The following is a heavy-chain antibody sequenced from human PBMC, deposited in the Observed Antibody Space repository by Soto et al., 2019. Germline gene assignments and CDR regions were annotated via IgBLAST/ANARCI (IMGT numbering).Heavy chain of an antibody. CDR3: ARVPPWRFLEDYGMDA. CDR2: IYYSGST. D-gene: IGHD3-3*01. CDR1: GGSISSGGYY. V-gene: IGHV4-31*03. Sequence: PSETLSLTCTVSGGSISSGGYYWSWIRQHPGKGLEWIGYIYYSGSTYYNPSLKSRVTISVDTSKNQFSLKLSSVTAADTAVYYCARVPPWRFLEDYGMDAWGLETTLTISS. J-gene: IGHJ6*02.